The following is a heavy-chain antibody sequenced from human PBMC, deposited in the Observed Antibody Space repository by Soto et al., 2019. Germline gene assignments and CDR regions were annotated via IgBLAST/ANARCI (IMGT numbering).Heavy chain of an antibody. CDR1: GGSISSSSYY. CDR3: ASSYGDYVSY. D-gene: IGHD4-17*01. V-gene: IGHV4-39*01. J-gene: IGHJ4*02. Sequence: QLQLQESGPGLVKPSETLSLTCTVSGGSISSSSYYWGWIRQPSGKGLEWIGSLYYSGSTYYNPALKGRVTISVDTSKYQFSLQLSSVTAADAAVYYCASSYGDYVSYWGQGTLVTVSS. CDR2: LYYSGST.